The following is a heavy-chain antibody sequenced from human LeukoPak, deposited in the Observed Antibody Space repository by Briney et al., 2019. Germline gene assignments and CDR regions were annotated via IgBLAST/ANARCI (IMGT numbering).Heavy chain of an antibody. Sequence: SETLSLTCSVSGGSISTYYGTGIRNPPGKGLEGIGYIYYTGSTNYNPPLKSRVTISVDTSKNQFSLKLISVTAADTAVYYCARAATVRSMIVVARRGRWFDPWGQGTLVTVSS. CDR2: IYYTGST. D-gene: IGHD3-22*01. J-gene: IGHJ5*02. V-gene: IGHV4-59*12. CDR3: ARAATVRSMIVVARRGRWFDP. CDR1: GGSISTYY.